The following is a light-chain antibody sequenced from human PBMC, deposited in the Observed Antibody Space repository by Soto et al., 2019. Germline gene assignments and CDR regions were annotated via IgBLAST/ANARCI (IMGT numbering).Light chain of an antibody. CDR2: NNN. V-gene: IGLV1-44*01. J-gene: IGLJ3*02. Sequence: QSVLTQPPSASGTPGQRVTISCSGSNSNIGTNAVNWYQQIPGTAPKLLIYNNNQRPSGVPDRFSDSKSGTSASLAISGLQSEDEADYPCATWDDTLRTWVFGGGTKLTVL. CDR1: NSNIGTNA. CDR3: ATWDDTLRTWV.